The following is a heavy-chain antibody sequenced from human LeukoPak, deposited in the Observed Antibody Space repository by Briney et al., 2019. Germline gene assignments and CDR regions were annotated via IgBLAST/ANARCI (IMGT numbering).Heavy chain of an antibody. Sequence: PSETLSLTCTVSGGSISSSSYYWGWIRQPPGKGLEWIGSIYYSGSTYYNPSLKSRVTISVDTSKNQFSLKLSSVTAADTAMYYCARVGGVVPAAAFDYWGQGTLVTVSS. CDR3: ARVGGVVPAAAFDY. D-gene: IGHD2-2*01. CDR2: IYYSGST. CDR1: GGSISSSSYY. J-gene: IGHJ4*02. V-gene: IGHV4-39*01.